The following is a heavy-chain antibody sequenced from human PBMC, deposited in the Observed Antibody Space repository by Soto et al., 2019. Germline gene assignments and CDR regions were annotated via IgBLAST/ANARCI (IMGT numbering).Heavy chain of an antibody. CDR3: ARSRFYYTPYDY. V-gene: IGHV4-59*01. D-gene: IGHD3-3*01. Sequence: SETLSLTCTVSGGSISSYYWSWIRQPPGKGLEWIGYIYYSGSTNYNPSLKSRVTISVDTSKNQFSLKLSSVTAADTAVYYCARSRFYYTPYDYWGQGTLVTVSS. J-gene: IGHJ4*02. CDR2: IYYSGST. CDR1: GGSISSYY.